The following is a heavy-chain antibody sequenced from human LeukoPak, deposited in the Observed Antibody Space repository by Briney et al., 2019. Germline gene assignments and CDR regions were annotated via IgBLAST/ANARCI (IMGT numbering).Heavy chain of an antibody. CDR3: AHRPYSSGWYYFDY. J-gene: IGHJ4*02. D-gene: IGHD3-22*01. CDR2: IYWNDDK. V-gene: IGHV2-5*01. Sequence: SGPTLVKPTQTLTLTCTFSGFSLTTTGVGVGWIRQPPGKALEWLALIYWNDDKPYSPSLKSRLTITKDTSKNQVVLTMTNMDPVDTATYYCAHRPYSSGWYYFDYWGQGTLVTVSS. CDR1: GFSLTTTGVG.